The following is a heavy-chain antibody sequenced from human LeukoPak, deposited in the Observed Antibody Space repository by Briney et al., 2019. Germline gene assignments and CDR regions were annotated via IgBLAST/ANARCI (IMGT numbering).Heavy chain of an antibody. CDR2: INAGNGNT. Sequence: ASVKVSRKASGYTFTSCAMHWVRRAPGQRLEWMGWINAGNGNTKYSQKFQGRVTITRDTSASTAYMELSSLRSEDTAVYYCAAHSTGGTTMWSWFDPWGQGTLVTVSS. CDR3: AAHSTGGTTMWSWFDP. V-gene: IGHV1-3*01. CDR1: GYTFTSCA. J-gene: IGHJ5*02. D-gene: IGHD1-1*01.